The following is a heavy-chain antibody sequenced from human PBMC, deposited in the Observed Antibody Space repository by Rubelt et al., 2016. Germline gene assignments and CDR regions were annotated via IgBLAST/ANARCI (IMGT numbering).Heavy chain of an antibody. V-gene: IGHV3-23*01. Sequence: SLRLSCAASGFTFSTYAMGWVRQAPGKGLAWVSAISGSGGSIYYADSVKGRFTISRDSSKNTVYLQMSSLRAEDTAIYSFAKDRDMSPILGGYFDLWGRGTLVTVSS. CDR2: ISGSGGSI. CDR1: GFTFSTYA. J-gene: IGHJ2*01. D-gene: IGHD2-15*01. CDR3: AKDRDMSPILGGYFDL.